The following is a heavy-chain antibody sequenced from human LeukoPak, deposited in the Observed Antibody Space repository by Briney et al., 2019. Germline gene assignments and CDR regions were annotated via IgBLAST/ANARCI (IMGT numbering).Heavy chain of an antibody. CDR1: GYTFTSYY. D-gene: IGHD2-2*02. V-gene: IGHV1-46*03. Sequence: ASVKVSCKESGYTFTSYYMHWVRQAPGQGLEWMGMINPSGGSTSYAQKFQGRVTMTRDTSTSTVYMELSSLRSEDTAVYYCARAGTEDCSSTSCYTGSPLYYFDYWGQGTLVTVSS. J-gene: IGHJ4*02. CDR3: ARAGTEDCSSTSCYTGSPLYYFDY. CDR2: INPSGGST.